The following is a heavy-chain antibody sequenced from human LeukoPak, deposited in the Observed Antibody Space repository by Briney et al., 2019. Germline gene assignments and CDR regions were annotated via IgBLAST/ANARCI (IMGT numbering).Heavy chain of an antibody. CDR1: GFTFSSYW. D-gene: IGHD4-17*01. V-gene: IGHV3-74*01. CDR2: INSDGSST. Sequence: GGSLRLSCAASGFTFSSYWMHWVRQAPGKGLVWVSRINSDGSSTTYADSVKGRFTISRDNAKNSLYLQMNSLRAEDTAVYYCARIPSSVTTWLYYYYYMDVWGKGTTVTVSS. CDR3: ARIPSSVTTWLYYYYYMDV. J-gene: IGHJ6*03.